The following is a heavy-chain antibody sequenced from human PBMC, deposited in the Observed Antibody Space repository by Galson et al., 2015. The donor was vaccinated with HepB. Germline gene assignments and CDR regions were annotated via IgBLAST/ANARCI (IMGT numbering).Heavy chain of an antibody. V-gene: IGHV1-69*13. CDR1: GGTFSSYA. CDR2: IIPIFGTA. D-gene: IGHD1-14*01. J-gene: IGHJ4*02. Sequence: SVKVSCKASGGTFSSYAISWVRQAPGHGLEWMGGIIPIFGTANYAQKFQGRVTITADESTSTAYMELNSLRAEDTAVYYCAKSVGRTWPTLDYWGQGTLVTVSS. CDR3: AKSVGRTWPTLDY.